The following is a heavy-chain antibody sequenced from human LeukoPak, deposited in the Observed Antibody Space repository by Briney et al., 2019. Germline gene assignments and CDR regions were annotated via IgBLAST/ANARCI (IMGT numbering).Heavy chain of an antibody. D-gene: IGHD1-7*01. J-gene: IGHJ6*03. V-gene: IGHV3-7*01. CDR1: GFTFSSYW. CDR2: IKQDGSEK. Sequence: GGSLRLSCAASGFTFSSYWMSWVRQAPGKGLEWVANIKQDGSEKYYVDSVKGRFTISRDNAKNSLYLQMNSLRAEDTAVYYCARVELELFYYYYYMDVWGKGTTVTVSS. CDR3: ARVELELFYYYYYMDV.